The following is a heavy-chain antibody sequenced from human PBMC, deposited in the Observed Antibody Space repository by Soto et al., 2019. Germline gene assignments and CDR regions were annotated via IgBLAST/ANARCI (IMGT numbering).Heavy chain of an antibody. CDR1: GFTFSSYA. CDR2: ISGSGGST. J-gene: IGHJ4*02. Sequence: GGSLRLSCSASGFTFSSYAMSWVRQAPGKGLEWVSGISGSGGSTYYADSVKGRFTISRDNSKNTLYLQMNSLRAEDTAVYYCAKSYDSCGYYYGGGNYFDYWGQGTLVTVSS. V-gene: IGHV3-23*01. D-gene: IGHD3-22*01. CDR3: AKSYDSCGYYYGGGNYFDY.